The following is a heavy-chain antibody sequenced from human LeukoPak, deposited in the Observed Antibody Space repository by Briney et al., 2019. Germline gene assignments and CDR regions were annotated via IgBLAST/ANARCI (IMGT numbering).Heavy chain of an antibody. CDR2: INHSGST. J-gene: IGHJ4*02. CDR3: ARGYRDYSGYDLDY. Sequence: SETLSLTCAVYGGSFSGYYWSWIRQPPGKGLEWIGEINHSGSTNYIPSLKSRVTISVDTSQNQCSLKWRSVTAADTAVYYCARGYRDYSGYDLDYWGEGALVTVSS. CDR1: GGSFSGYY. V-gene: IGHV4-34*01. D-gene: IGHD5-12*01.